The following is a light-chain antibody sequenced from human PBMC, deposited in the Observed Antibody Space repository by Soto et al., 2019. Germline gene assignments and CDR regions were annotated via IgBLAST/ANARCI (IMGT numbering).Light chain of an antibody. CDR2: AAS. V-gene: IGKV1-39*01. J-gene: IGKJ5*01. Sequence: DIQMTQSPYSPSASVGDRVPLTCRASQTISGYLNWYQQTPGKAPKLLIHAASSLQSGVPSRFSGSGSGTDFTLTISSLQPEDFAIYYCQQSYGTPQTFGQGTRLEIK. CDR1: QTISGY. CDR3: QQSYGTPQT.